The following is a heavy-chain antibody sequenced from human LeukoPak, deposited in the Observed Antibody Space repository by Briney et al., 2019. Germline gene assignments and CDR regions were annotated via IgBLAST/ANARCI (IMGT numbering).Heavy chain of an antibody. J-gene: IGHJ4*02. Sequence: GGSLRLSCAASGFPVSSNYMTWVRQAPQKGLEWVSTIHSDGTTYYVDSVKGRFLISRDISQNTVYLEMNSLRAEDAAVYYCAREGWEESGHYFDYWGQGTLVTVSS. CDR3: AREGWEESGHYFDY. CDR2: IHSDGTT. CDR1: GFPVSSNY. D-gene: IGHD1-26*01. V-gene: IGHV3-53*01.